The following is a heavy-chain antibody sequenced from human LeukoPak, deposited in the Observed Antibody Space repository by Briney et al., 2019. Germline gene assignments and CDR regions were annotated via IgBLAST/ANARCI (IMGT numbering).Heavy chain of an antibody. Sequence: SETLSLICTVSGGSISSRSYYWASIRQPPGKGLEGIGNVYYSGNSYYNPSLKSQVTIAVDTSKNQFSLKLRSVTAADTAVYYCSRVSYSGGYFTSAWFDPWGQGTLVTVSS. CDR1: GGSISSRSYY. J-gene: IGHJ5*02. V-gene: IGHV4-39*07. CDR2: VYYSGNS. CDR3: SRVSYSGGYFTSAWFDP. D-gene: IGHD1-26*01.